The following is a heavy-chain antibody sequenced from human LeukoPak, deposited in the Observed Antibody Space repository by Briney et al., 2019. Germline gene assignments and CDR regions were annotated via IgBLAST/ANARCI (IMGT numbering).Heavy chain of an antibody. CDR1: GGTFSSYA. CDR2: IIPIFGTA. J-gene: IGHJ4*02. D-gene: IGHD3-9*01. Sequence: SVKVSCKASGGTFSSYAISWVRQAPGQGLEWMGRIIPIFGTANYAQKFQGRVTITTDESTSIAYMELSSLRSEDTAVYYCARDCGFVTGYHIPDYWGQGTLVTVSS. V-gene: IGHV1-69*05. CDR3: ARDCGFVTGYHIPDY.